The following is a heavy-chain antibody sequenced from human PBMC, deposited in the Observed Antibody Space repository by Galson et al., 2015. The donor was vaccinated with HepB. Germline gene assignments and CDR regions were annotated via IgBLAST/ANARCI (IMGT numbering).Heavy chain of an antibody. CDR1: GYSFNKFG. D-gene: IGHD2-15*01. CDR2: ISAYNRNT. CDR3: ARGALVVVVDATQNNWFDP. J-gene: IGHJ5*02. Sequence: SVKVSCKASGYSFNKFGISWVRQAPGQGLEWMGWISAYNRNTNYAQHLQGRVTRTADTSTSTAYMELRSLRSDDTAVYFCARGALVVVVDATQNNWFDPWGQGTLVTVSS. V-gene: IGHV1-18*01.